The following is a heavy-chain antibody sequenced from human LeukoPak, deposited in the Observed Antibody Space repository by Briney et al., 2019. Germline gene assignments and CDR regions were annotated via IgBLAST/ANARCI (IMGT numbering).Heavy chain of an antibody. J-gene: IGHJ6*02. CDR3: ARVAGDSSGYYLVYYYYGMDV. Sequence: PGGSLRLSCAASGFTFSSYWMHWVRQAPGKGLVWVSRINSDGSSTSYADSVKGRFTISRGNAKNTLYLQMNSLRAEDTAVYYCARVAGDSSGYYLVYYYYGMDVWGQGTTVTVSS. CDR2: INSDGSST. CDR1: GFTFSSYW. V-gene: IGHV3-74*01. D-gene: IGHD3-22*01.